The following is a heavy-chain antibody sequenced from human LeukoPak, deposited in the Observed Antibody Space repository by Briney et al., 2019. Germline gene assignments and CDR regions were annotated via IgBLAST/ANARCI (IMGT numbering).Heavy chain of an antibody. Sequence: GGSLRLSCAASGFTFSSYAMHWVRQAPGKGLEWVAVISYDGSNKYYADSVKGRFTISRDNSKNTLYLQMNSLRAEDTAVYCCARDPLTTVTTSPADYWGQGTLVTVSS. CDR3: ARDPLTTVTTSPADY. D-gene: IGHD4-17*01. CDR2: ISYDGSNK. J-gene: IGHJ4*02. CDR1: GFTFSSYA. V-gene: IGHV3-30-3*01.